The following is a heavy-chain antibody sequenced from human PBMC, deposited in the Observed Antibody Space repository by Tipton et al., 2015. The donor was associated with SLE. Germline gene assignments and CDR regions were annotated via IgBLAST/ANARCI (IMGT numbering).Heavy chain of an antibody. CDR3: AQAHLWGSYRYASDI. J-gene: IGHJ3*02. D-gene: IGHD3-16*02. Sequence: GLVKPSGTVSLTCAVSGGSINSYYWSWIRQPPGKGLEWIGEINHGGSTNYNPSLKSRVTISVDTSKNQFSLKLSSVTAADTAVYYCAQAHLWGSYRYASDIWGQGTMVTVSS. CDR1: GGSINSYY. CDR2: INHGGST. V-gene: IGHV4-34*01.